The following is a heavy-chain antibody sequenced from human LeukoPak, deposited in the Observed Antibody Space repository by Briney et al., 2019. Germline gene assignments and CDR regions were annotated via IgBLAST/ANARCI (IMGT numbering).Heavy chain of an antibody. CDR3: ARLRYYYDSSGYYYVSD. V-gene: IGHV4-59*06. CDR2: IYYSGST. Sequence: PSETLSLTCTVSGGSISSYYWSWIRQPPGKGLEWIGYIYYSGSTYYNPSLKSRVTISVDTSKNQFSLKLSSVTAADTAVYYCARLRYYYDSSGYYYVSDWGQGTLVTVSS. J-gene: IGHJ4*02. D-gene: IGHD3-22*01. CDR1: GGSISSYY.